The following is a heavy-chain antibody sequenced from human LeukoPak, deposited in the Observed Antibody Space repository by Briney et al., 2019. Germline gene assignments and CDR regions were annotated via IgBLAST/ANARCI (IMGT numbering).Heavy chain of an antibody. CDR2: INPNSGGT. J-gene: IGHJ3*01. CDR3: ARAMGGDAFDF. Sequence: ASVKVSCKASGYTFTGYYMRWVRQAPGQGLEWMGWINPNSGGTNYAQKFQGRVTMTRDTSASTAYMELRSLRSEDTAVYYCARAMGGDAFDFWGQGTMVTV. V-gene: IGHV1-2*02. D-gene: IGHD5-18*01. CDR1: GYTFTGYY.